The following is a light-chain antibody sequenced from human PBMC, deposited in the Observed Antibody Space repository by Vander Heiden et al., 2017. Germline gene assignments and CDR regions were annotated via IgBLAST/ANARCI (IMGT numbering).Light chain of an antibody. CDR2: EVT. CDR3: CSYAGGNTSPYL. V-gene: IGLV2-23*02. Sequence: QSALAQPASVSGSPGQSITMSCTGTSSDVGNYNLVSWYQQHPGKAPKLMIYEVTKRPSGVSNRFSGSKSGNTASLTISGLRAEDEADYYCCSYAGGNTSPYLFGTGTKVTVL. J-gene: IGLJ1*01. CDR1: SSDVGNYNL.